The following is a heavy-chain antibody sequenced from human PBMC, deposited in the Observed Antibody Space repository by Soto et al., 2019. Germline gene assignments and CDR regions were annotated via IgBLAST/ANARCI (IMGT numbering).Heavy chain of an antibody. CDR3: AGIPEATGWFAP. J-gene: IGHJ5*02. D-gene: IGHD1-20*01. V-gene: IGHV1-2*02. CDR2: INPHSGGT. Sequence: EASVKVSCKASGYTFTDYFMHWVRQAPGQGLEWMGWINPHSGGTNYAQKFQGRVTMTRDTSISTAYMELSGLRSDDTAVYYCAGIPEATGWFAPWGQGTLVTV. CDR1: GYTFTDYF.